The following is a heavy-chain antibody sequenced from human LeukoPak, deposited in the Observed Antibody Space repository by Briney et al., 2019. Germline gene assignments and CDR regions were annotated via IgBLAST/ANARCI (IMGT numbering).Heavy chain of an antibody. CDR2: ISAYNGNT. CDR1: GYTFTSYG. V-gene: IGHV1-18*01. CDR3: ARDRAMGYYDSSGNDY. D-gene: IGHD3-22*01. Sequence: ASVKVSCKASGYTFTSYGISWVRQAPGQGLEWMGWISAYNGNTNYAQKLQGRVTMTTDTSTSTAYMELRSLRSDDTAVYYCARDRAMGYYDSSGNDYWGQGTLVTVSS. J-gene: IGHJ4*02.